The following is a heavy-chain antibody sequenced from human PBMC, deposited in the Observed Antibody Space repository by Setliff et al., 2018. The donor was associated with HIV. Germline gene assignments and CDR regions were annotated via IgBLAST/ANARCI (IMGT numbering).Heavy chain of an antibody. J-gene: IGHJ5*02. V-gene: IGHV4-34*01. CDR2: INYSGDT. Sequence: SETLSLTCAVYGGSFPAYYWNWVRQPPGKGLEWIGEINYSGDTTYNPSLKNRVNMFIDTSKKQFSLKVSSVTAADTAVYYCVRQHGDYAFGPWGQGTLVTVSS. D-gene: IGHD4-17*01. CDR1: GGSFPAYY. CDR3: VRQHGDYAFGP.